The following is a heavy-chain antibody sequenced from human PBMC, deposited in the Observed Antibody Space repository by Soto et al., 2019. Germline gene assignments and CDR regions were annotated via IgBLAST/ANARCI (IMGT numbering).Heavy chain of an antibody. J-gene: IGHJ5*02. Sequence: TXGTLSLTCTVSGGSISGFYWSWIRQPSGKGLEWIGRIHSGGSTNYDPSLKSRVSMSVDTSQNQFSLKLTSVTAADTAVYYCARVQLSNISYRWFDPWGQGTLVTVSS. V-gene: IGHV4-4*07. CDR1: GGSISGFY. CDR3: ARVQLSNISYRWFDP. CDR2: IHSGGST. D-gene: IGHD2-2*01.